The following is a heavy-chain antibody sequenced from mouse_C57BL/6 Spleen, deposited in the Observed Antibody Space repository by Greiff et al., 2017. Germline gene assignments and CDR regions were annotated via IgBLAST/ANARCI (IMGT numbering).Heavy chain of an antibody. D-gene: IGHD1-1*01. CDR1: GFNIKDDY. CDR2: IDPENGDT. V-gene: IGHV14-4*01. CDR3: TTSDTTVVPYYFDY. J-gene: IGHJ2*01. Sequence: EVKLQQSGAELVRPGASVKLSCTASGFNIKDDYMHWVKQRPEQGLEWIGWIDPENGDTEYASKFQGKATITADTSSNTAYLQLSSLTSEDTAVYYCTTSDTTVVPYYFDYWGQGTTLTVSS.